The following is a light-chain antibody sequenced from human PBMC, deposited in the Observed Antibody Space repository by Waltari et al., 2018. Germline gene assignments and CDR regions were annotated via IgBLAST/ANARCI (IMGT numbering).Light chain of an antibody. CDR3: YSTDSTGIHRGV. CDR1: ALPKQF. V-gene: IGLV3-10*01. Sequence: SYDLTQPPSVSVSPGQTARITCSGDALPKQFVYWYQQKSGQAPVLVIYEDNKRPSGIPERFSGSSSGTMATLTITGAQADDDSDYYCYSTDSTGIHRGVFGGGTKLTVL. J-gene: IGLJ3*02. CDR2: EDN.